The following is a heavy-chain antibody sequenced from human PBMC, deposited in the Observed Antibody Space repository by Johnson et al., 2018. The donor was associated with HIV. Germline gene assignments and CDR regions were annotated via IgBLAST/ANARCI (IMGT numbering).Heavy chain of an antibody. CDR3: ARAVVVAATNAFDI. J-gene: IGHJ3*02. Sequence: VQLVESGGGLVQPGRSLRLSCAASGFTFSSYAMHWVRQAPGKGLEWVSVIYSGGSTYFADSVKGRFTISRDNSKNTLYLQMNSLRAEDTAVYYCARAVVVAATNAFDIWGQGTMVTVSS. D-gene: IGHD2-15*01. CDR2: IYSGGST. V-gene: IGHV3-66*02. CDR1: GFTFSSYA.